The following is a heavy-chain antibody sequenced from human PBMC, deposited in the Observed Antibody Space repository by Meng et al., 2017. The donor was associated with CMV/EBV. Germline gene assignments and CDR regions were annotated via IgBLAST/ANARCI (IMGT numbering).Heavy chain of an antibody. Sequence: GESLKISCAASGFTFNNYHMNWVRQAPGKGLEFVALIWYDGSKTYYADSVKGRFTLSRDNSKDTSFLQMNSPRVEDTAVYYCAKNRVVFGVARRYHGMDVWGPGTAVTVSS. D-gene: IGHD3-3*01. J-gene: IGHJ6*02. CDR3: AKNRVVFGVARRYHGMDV. CDR1: GFTFNNYH. V-gene: IGHV3-33*06. CDR2: IWYDGSKT.